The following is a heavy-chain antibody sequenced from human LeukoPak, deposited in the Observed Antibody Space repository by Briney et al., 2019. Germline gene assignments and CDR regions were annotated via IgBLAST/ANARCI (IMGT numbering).Heavy chain of an antibody. D-gene: IGHD2-8*01. Sequence: PSQTLCLTCTVSGGSIGSGGYYWSWIRQHPGKGVEWIGYIYYSGSTYYNPSLKSRVTISVDTSKNQFSLKLSSVTAADTAVYYCARDRTKGDFDYWGQGTLVTVSS. V-gene: IGHV4-31*03. CDR3: ARDRTKGDFDY. CDR2: IYYSGST. CDR1: GGSIGSGGYY. J-gene: IGHJ4*02.